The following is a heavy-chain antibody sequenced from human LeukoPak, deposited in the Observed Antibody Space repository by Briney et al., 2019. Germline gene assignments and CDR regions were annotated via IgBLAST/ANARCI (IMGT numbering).Heavy chain of an antibody. Sequence: GASVKVSCKASGYTFTGYYMHWVRQAPGQGLEWMGWINPNSGGTNYAQKFQGRVTMTRDTSISTAYMELSRLRSDDTAVYYCASPYCSGGSCHGFGYYFDYWGQGTLVTVSS. J-gene: IGHJ4*02. CDR1: GYTFTGYY. CDR2: INPNSGGT. CDR3: ASPYCSGGSCHGFGYYFDY. D-gene: IGHD2-15*01. V-gene: IGHV1-2*02.